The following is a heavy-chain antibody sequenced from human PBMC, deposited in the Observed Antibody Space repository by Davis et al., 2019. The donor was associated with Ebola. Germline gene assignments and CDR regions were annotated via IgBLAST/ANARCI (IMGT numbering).Heavy chain of an antibody. D-gene: IGHD2-2*02. CDR2: IYHSGST. J-gene: IGHJ6*02. V-gene: IGHV4-4*02. Sequence: PSETLSLTCAVSGGSISSSNWWSWVRQPPGKGLEWIGEIYHSGSTNYNPSLKSRVTISVDKSKNQFSLKLSSVTAADTAVYYCARQDIVVVPAAIDYYYGMDVWGQGTTVTVSS. CDR3: ARQDIVVVPAAIDYYYGMDV. CDR1: GGSISSSNW.